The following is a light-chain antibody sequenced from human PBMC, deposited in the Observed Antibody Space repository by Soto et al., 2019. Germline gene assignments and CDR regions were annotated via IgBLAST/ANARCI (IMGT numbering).Light chain of an antibody. CDR1: QGISSY. CDR2: DAY. CDR3: QQYNHYSGLT. J-gene: IGKJ4*01. Sequence: AIRMTQSPSSLSSSTGDRVTITCRGSQGISSYLAWYQQKPGKAPKLLIYDAYSLESGVPSRFSGSGSGTEFTLTISSLQPDDFATYYCQQYNHYSGLTCGGGTKVDIK. V-gene: IGKV1-8*01.